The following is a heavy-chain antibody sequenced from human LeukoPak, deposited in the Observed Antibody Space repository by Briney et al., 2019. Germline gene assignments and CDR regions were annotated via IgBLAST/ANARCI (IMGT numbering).Heavy chain of an antibody. D-gene: IGHD3-10*01. J-gene: IGHJ6*03. CDR1: GFTFSNYW. CDR3: ARVSSVCYFGYYYYYMDV. Sequence: GGSLRLSCAASGFTFSNYWMHWVRQAPGKGLVWVSRINSDGSSTSYADSVKGRFTISRDNAKNTLYLQMNSLRAEDTAVYYCARVSSVCYFGYYYYYMDVWGKGTTVTVSS. CDR2: INSDGSST. V-gene: IGHV3-74*01.